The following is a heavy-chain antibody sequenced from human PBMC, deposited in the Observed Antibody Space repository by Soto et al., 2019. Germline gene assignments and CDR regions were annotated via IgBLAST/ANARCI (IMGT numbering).Heavy chain of an antibody. V-gene: IGHV3-33*08. CDR3: ATTSVVAASSSYFDY. D-gene: IGHD2-15*01. Sequence: QVQLVESGGGVVQPGRSLRLSCTASGFTFSSYGMHWVRQAPGKGLEWVAIIWYDGSNKYYADSVRGRFTISRDNSKNTLYLQMDSLRAEDTAVYYCATTSVVAASSSYFDYWGRGTLVTVSS. J-gene: IGHJ4*02. CDR2: IWYDGSNK. CDR1: GFTFSSYG.